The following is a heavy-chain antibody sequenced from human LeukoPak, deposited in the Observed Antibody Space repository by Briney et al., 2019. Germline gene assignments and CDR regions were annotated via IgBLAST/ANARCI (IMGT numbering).Heavy chain of an antibody. Sequence: NPGGSLRLSCTASGFTFDDCAMHWVRQAPAKGLEWVSLISGDGGTTDYADSVKGRFTISRDNRRNSLYLHMNSLRTEDTDLYFCAKVYVGSWYAYDHWGQGTLVTVSS. CDR2: ISGDGGTT. V-gene: IGHV3-43*02. CDR1: GFTFDDCA. CDR3: AKVYVGSWYAYDH. J-gene: IGHJ4*02. D-gene: IGHD6-13*01.